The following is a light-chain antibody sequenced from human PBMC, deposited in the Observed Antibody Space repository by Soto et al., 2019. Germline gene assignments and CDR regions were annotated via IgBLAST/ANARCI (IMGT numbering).Light chain of an antibody. J-gene: IGLJ3*02. Sequence: QSALTQPASVSGSPGQSITISCTGTSSDVGSYNLVSWYQQHPGKAPKLMIYEGSERPSGVSNRFSGSKSSNTASLTISGLQAEDEADYYCSSYTSSSTWVFGGGTKLTVL. CDR2: EGS. CDR3: SSYTSSSTWV. CDR1: SSDVGSYNL. V-gene: IGLV2-14*02.